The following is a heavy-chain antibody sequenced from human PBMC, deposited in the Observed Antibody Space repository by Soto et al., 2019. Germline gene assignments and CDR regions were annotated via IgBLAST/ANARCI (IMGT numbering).Heavy chain of an antibody. Sequence: QLQLQESGPGLVKPSETLSLTCTVSGGSISSSSYYWGWIRQPPGKGLEWIGSIYYSGSTYYNPSLKSRVTISVDTSKNQFSLKLSSVTAADTAVYYCARQGSVVVPAADFDYWGQETLVTVSS. CDR2: IYYSGST. V-gene: IGHV4-39*01. CDR1: GGSISSSSYY. D-gene: IGHD2-2*01. J-gene: IGHJ4*02. CDR3: ARQGSVVVPAADFDY.